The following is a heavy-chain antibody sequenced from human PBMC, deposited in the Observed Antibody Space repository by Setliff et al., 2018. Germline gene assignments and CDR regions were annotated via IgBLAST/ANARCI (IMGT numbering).Heavy chain of an antibody. Sequence: PSETLSLTCTVSGASLSSGTYYWGWIRQPPEKGLEWIGRIYYRGDTYYNASLKGRLTISVDTAQNQFSLRLTSVTAADTAVYYCARTGTYRYFDYWGQGALVTVSS. J-gene: IGHJ4*02. D-gene: IGHD1-1*01. V-gene: IGHV4-39*01. CDR1: GASLSSGTYY. CDR2: IYYRGDT. CDR3: ARTGTYRYFDY.